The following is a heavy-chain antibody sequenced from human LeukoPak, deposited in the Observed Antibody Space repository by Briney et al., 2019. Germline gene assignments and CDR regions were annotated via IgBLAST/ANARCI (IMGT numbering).Heavy chain of an antibody. J-gene: IGHJ4*02. Sequence: SETLSLTCAVSGGSVSSVNWWSWVRQPPGKGLEWIGEIYHSGSINYKPSLKSRVTISIDKSKNQFSRKLTSVTAADTAVYYCARCGPEWEPIPYYFDYWGQGTLVTVSS. V-gene: IGHV4-4*02. CDR3: ARCGPEWEPIPYYFDY. CDR2: IYHSGSI. CDR1: GGSVSSVNW. D-gene: IGHD1-26*01.